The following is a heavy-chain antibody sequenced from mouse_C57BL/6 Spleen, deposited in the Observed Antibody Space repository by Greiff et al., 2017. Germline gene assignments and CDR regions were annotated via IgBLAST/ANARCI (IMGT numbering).Heavy chain of an antibody. CDR2: IDPETGGT. J-gene: IGHJ2*01. CDR3: TRSYYSNYAY. V-gene: IGHV1-15*01. D-gene: IGHD2-5*01. Sequence: VKLLEPGAELVRPGASVTLSCKASGYTFTDYEMNWVKQTPVHGLEWIGAIDPETGGTAYNQKFKGKAILTADKSSSTAYMELRSLTSADSAVYYCTRSYYSNYAYWGQGTTLTVSS. CDR1: GYTFTDYE.